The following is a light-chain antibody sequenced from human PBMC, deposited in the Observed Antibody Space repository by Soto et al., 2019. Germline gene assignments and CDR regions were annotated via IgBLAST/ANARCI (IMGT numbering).Light chain of an antibody. CDR1: QSVSSYY. Sequence: EIVLTQSPATLSSSPGERATLSCRASQSVSSYYLAWYQQKPGQAPRLLIYSASSRATGIPDRFSGSGSGTDFTLTISRLEAEDFAVYYCQQYDNSPRWTFGQETKVVI. J-gene: IGKJ1*01. CDR2: SAS. V-gene: IGKV3-20*01. CDR3: QQYDNSPRWT.